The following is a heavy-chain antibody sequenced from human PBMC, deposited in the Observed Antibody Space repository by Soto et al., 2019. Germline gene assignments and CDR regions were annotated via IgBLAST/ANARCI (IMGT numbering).Heavy chain of an antibody. CDR3: ARSQGSSTSLEIYYYYYYGMAV. CDR1: GGTFSSYA. V-gene: IGHV1-69*01. CDR2: IIPISGTA. D-gene: IGHD2-2*01. Sequence: QVQLVQSGAEVKTPGSSVKVSCKASGGTFSSYAISWVRQAPGQGLEWMGGIIPISGTANYAQKFQGRVTITADESTSTAYMELSSLRSEDTAVYYCARSQGSSTSLEIYYYYYYGMAVWGQGTTVTVSS. J-gene: IGHJ6*02.